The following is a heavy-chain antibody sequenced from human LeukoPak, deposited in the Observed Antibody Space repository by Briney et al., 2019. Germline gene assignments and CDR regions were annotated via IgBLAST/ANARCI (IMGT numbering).Heavy chain of an antibody. CDR1: GGSINSGTYY. Sequence: PSETLSLTCTVSGGSINSGTYYWSWIRQPAGKGLEWIGRMYTSGSTNYNPSLGSRVTISVDTSKNQFSLKLSSVTAADTAVYYCARGEKGSSSGSINYWGQGTLVTVSS. D-gene: IGHD6-6*01. CDR3: ARGEKGSSSGSINY. J-gene: IGHJ4*02. CDR2: MYTSGST. V-gene: IGHV4-61*02.